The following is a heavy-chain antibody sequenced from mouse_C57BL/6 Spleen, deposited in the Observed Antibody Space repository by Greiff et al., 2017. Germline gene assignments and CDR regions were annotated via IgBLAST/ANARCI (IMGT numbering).Heavy chain of an antibody. CDR3: ALYSWDDIDY. J-gene: IGHJ2*01. V-gene: IGHV5-6*01. CDR2: ISSGGSYT. Sequence: EVKLMESGGDLVKPGGSLKLSCAASGFTFSSYGMSWVRQTPDKRLEWVATISSGGSYTYYPYSVKGRFTISRDNAKNTLYLKMSSLKSEDTAMYYCALYSWDDIDYWGQGTTLTVSS. CDR1: GFTFSSYG. D-gene: IGHD4-1*01.